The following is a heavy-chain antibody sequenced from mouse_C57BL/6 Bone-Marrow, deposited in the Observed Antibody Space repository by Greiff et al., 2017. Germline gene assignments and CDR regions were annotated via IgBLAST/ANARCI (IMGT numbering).Heavy chain of an antibody. CDR1: GYSITSGYY. CDR2: ISYDGSN. CDR3: ARDLHYYGGRYWYFDV. Sequence: EVKLMESGPGLVKPSQSLSLTCSVTGYSITSGYYWNWIRQFPGNKLEWMGYISYDGSNNYNPSLKNRISITRDTSKNQFFLKLNSVTTEDTATYYCARDLHYYGGRYWYFDVWGTGTTVTVSS. J-gene: IGHJ1*03. D-gene: IGHD1-1*01. V-gene: IGHV3-6*01.